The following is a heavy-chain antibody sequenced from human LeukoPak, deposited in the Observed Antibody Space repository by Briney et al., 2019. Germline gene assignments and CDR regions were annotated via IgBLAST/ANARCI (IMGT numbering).Heavy chain of an antibody. Sequence: PGGSLRLSCAASGFTFSSYAMHWVRQAPGKGLEWVAVISYDGSNKYYADSVKGRFSISRDNAKNSLYLQMNSLRAEDTAVYYCANDYFSGSSHRTPLTYWGQGTLVTVSS. CDR1: GFTFSSYA. J-gene: IGHJ4*02. D-gene: IGHD1-26*01. CDR2: ISYDGSNK. V-gene: IGHV3-30-3*02. CDR3: ANDYFSGSSHRTPLTY.